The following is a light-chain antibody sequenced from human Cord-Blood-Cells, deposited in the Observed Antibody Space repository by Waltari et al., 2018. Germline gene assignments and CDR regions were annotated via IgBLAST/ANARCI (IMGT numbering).Light chain of an antibody. Sequence: WERATLSCRASQSVSSSYLAWYQQKPGQAPRLLIYGASSRATGIPDRFSGSGSGTDFTLTISRLEPEDFAVYYCQQYGSSPLTFGGGTKVEIK. V-gene: IGKV3-20*01. J-gene: IGKJ4*01. CDR3: QQYGSSPLT. CDR1: QSVSSSY. CDR2: GAS.